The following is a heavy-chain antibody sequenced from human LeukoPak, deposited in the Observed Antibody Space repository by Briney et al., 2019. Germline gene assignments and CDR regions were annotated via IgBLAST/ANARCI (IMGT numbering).Heavy chain of an antibody. Sequence: ASVKVSCKASRYTFNGYYMHWVRQAPGQGLEWMGWINPNSGGTNYAQKLQGWVNMTRDTSIRTAYMELSRLRSYDTAVYYCARGGDVVVVAATLLMDVWGKGTTVTVSS. J-gene: IGHJ6*04. CDR1: RYTFNGYY. V-gene: IGHV1-2*04. CDR3: ARGGDVVVVAATLLMDV. D-gene: IGHD2-15*01. CDR2: INPNSGGT.